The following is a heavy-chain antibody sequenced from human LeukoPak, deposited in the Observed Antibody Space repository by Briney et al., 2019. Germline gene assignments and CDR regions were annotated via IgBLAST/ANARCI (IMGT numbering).Heavy chain of an antibody. CDR3: ARAPLGYYDSSGYYYRANFYYFDY. Sequence: SETLSLTCTVSGGSISSYYWSWIRQPPGKGPEWIGFIFYSGTTNYNPSLKSRVTISVDTSKDQFSLKLSSVTAADTAVYYCARAPLGYYDSSGYYYRANFYYFDYWGQGTLVTVSS. D-gene: IGHD3-22*01. J-gene: IGHJ4*02. CDR2: IFYSGTT. CDR1: GGSISSYY. V-gene: IGHV4-59*01.